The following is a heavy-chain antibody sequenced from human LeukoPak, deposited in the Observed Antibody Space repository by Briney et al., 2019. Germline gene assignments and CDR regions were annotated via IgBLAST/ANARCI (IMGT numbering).Heavy chain of an antibody. CDR1: GFTFSYYW. V-gene: IGHV3-7*01. CDR3: ARACDMTVCSFDH. Sequence: GGSLRLSCAASGFTFSYYWMSWVRQAPGKGLEWVANIKQDGSEEMYVGSVKGRFTISRDNAKKSVYLEMNSPRAEDTAVYYCARACDMTVCSFDHWGQGTLVTVSS. J-gene: IGHJ4*02. CDR2: IKQDGSEE. D-gene: IGHD3-16*01.